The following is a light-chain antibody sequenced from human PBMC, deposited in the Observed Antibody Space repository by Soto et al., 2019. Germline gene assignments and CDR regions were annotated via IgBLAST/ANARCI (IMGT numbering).Light chain of an antibody. CDR3: QQRSNWPPSIT. CDR1: QSVTTF. CDR2: DAS. Sequence: EIVLTQSPATLSLSPGERXXXXXXXXQSVTTFLAWYQQKPGQAPRLLIYDASDRAPGIPARFSGSGSATDFTLTTNNLEPEDFAVYYCQQRSNWPPSITFGQGTRLENK. V-gene: IGKV3-11*01. J-gene: IGKJ5*01.